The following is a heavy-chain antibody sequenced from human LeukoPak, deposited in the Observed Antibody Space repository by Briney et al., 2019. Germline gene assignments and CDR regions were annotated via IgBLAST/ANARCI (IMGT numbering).Heavy chain of an antibody. J-gene: IGHJ6*02. CDR1: GYTLTELS. V-gene: IGHV1-24*01. D-gene: IGHD2-2*01. Sequence: GASVKVSCKVSGYTLTELSMHWVRQAPGKGLEWMGGFDPEDGETIYAQKFQGRVTMTEDTSTDTAYMELSSLRSEDTAVYYCARGLEGPITYCSSTSYYESIAADHWGQGTTVTVSS. CDR3: ARGLEGPITYCSSTSYYESIAADH. CDR2: FDPEDGET.